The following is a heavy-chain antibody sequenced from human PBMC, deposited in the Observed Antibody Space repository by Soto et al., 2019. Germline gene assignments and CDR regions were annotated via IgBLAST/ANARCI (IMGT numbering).Heavy chain of an antibody. V-gene: IGHV1-18*01. CDR1: GYTFTSYG. Sequence: QVQLVQSGAEVKKPGASVKVSCKASGYTFTSYGISWVRQAPGQGLEWMGWISAYNGNTNYAQKLQGRVTMTTDTSTSTAYMELRSLRSDDTAVYYCARAKLHDFWWTKDYYYDGMDVWGQGTTVTVSS. CDR2: ISAYNGNT. D-gene: IGHD3-3*01. CDR3: ARAKLHDFWWTKDYYYDGMDV. J-gene: IGHJ6*02.